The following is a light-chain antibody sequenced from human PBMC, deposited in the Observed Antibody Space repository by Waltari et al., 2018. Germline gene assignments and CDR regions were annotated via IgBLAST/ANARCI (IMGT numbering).Light chain of an antibody. V-gene: IGKV4-1*01. CDR2: SAS. CDR3: QQHFTTPLT. Sequence: DLVMTQSPDSLAVSLCQRATINFTPSQTISYDLDNKNYLAWYQKKPGQPPNLLIYSASTRESGVPDRFSGSGSGTHFTLTISSLQAEDVAVYYCQQHFTTPLTFGGGTKVEIK. J-gene: IGKJ4*01. CDR1: QTISYDLDNKNY.